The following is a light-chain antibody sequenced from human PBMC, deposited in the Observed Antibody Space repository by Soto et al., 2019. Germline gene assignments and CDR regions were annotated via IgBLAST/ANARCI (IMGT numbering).Light chain of an antibody. Sequence: EIVMTQSPASLSVSPGERATLSCRASQSVSSSYLAWYQHKPGQAPRLLISGASRRATGIPDRFSGAGSGTDFTLTISRLEPEDFALYYCQQHDILPITFGQGTRLEIK. CDR3: QQHDILPIT. CDR2: GAS. J-gene: IGKJ5*01. CDR1: QSVSSSY. V-gene: IGKV3-20*01.